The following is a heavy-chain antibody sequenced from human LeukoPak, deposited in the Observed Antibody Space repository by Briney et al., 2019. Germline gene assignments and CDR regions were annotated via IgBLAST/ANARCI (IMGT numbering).Heavy chain of an antibody. CDR2: ISSSSSTI. J-gene: IGHJ4*02. Sequence: GGSLRLSCAASGFTFSTYSMNWVRQAPGKGLEWVSYISSSSSTIYYADSVKGRFTISRDNAKNSLDLQMNSLRAEDTAVYYCARGWVGPLVRLQLFDYLGQRTLVTLSS. D-gene: IGHD1-1*01. CDR1: GFTFSTYS. CDR3: ARGWVGPLVRLQLFDY. V-gene: IGHV3-48*01.